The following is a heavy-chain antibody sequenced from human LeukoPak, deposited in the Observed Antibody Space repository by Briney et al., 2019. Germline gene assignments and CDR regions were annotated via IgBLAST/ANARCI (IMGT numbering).Heavy chain of an antibody. CDR1: GFTCSDYS. CDR2: ISHGSRHK. V-gene: IGHV3-21*01. CDR3: VRDLLGSGSTPAYLYH. J-gene: IGHJ1*01. D-gene: IGHD2-21*01. Sequence: GVTLGLSCAASGFTCSDYSMNWVRQAPGEGRECVSSISHGSRHKYYAAAVKGRFTISRDNAHHSVYLQMNSLRAEHMAVYFCVRDLLGSGSTPAYLYHWGQGSLVTVSS.